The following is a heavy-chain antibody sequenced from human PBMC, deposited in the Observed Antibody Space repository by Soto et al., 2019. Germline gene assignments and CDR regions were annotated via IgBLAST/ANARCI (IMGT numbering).Heavy chain of an antibody. CDR1: GGSFSGYY. Sequence: SETRSLTCAVYGGSFSGYYWSWIRQPPGKGLEWIGEINHSGSTNYNPSLKSRVTISVDTSKNQFSLKLSSVTAADTAVYYCARGGQYNWKLNWFDPWGQGTLVTVSS. D-gene: IGHD1-20*01. CDR3: ARGGQYNWKLNWFDP. J-gene: IGHJ5*02. CDR2: INHSGST. V-gene: IGHV4-34*01.